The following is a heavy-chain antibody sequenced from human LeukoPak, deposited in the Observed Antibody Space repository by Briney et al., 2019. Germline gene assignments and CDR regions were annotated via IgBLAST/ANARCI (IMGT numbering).Heavy chain of an antibody. J-gene: IGHJ6*04. CDR3: AELGITMIGGV. CDR1: GFTFSSYE. CDR2: ISTSGSTK. D-gene: IGHD3-10*02. Sequence: GGSLRLSCAASGFTFSSYEMNWVRQAPGKGLEWVTYISTSGSTKYYAYFVEGRFTISRDNAKNSLYLQMNSLRAEDTAVYYCAELGITMIGGVWGKGTTVTISS. V-gene: IGHV3-48*03.